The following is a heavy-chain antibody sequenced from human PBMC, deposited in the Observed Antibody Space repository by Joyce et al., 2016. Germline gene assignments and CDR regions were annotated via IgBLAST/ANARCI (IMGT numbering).Heavy chain of an antibody. D-gene: IGHD3-3*01. V-gene: IGHV4-59*01. Sequence: QVQLQESGPGLVRPSETLYLTCSVSNDSITTSYWSWIRQPPGKGLEWIGNIYYRGSTNYPPSLKCRVVISVDTSKNQFSLKLNSVTTAYTAVYYCAKILGDFWSGYYLDPWGQGTLVSVSS. J-gene: IGHJ5*02. CDR3: AKILGDFWSGYYLDP. CDR1: NDSITTSY. CDR2: IYYRGST.